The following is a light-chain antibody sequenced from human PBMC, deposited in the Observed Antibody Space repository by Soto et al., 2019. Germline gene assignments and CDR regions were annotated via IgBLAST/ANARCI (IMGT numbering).Light chain of an antibody. J-gene: IGKJ1*01. CDR1: QFVSSKS. V-gene: IGKV3-20*01. Sequence: EIVLTQSPGTLSLSPGESATLLCRASQFVSSKSLAWYQQKPGQAPRLLIFDTSTGATGIPDRFSGSGSGTDFTLTISRLEPEDFAVYYCQQYGRSPRTFGQGTKVDIK. CDR3: QQYGRSPRT. CDR2: DTS.